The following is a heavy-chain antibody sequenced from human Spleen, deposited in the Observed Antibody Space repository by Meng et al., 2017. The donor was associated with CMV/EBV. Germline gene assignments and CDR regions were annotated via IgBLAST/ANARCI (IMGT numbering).Heavy chain of an antibody. D-gene: IGHD3-22*01. J-gene: IGHJ4*02. Sequence: GFTFDDYGMSWVRQAPGKGLEWVSGINWNGSSTGYADSVKGRFTISRDNAKNSLYLQMNSLRAEDTALYYCARGSYYDSSGYWEGDYWGQGTLVTV. V-gene: IGHV3-20*03. CDR2: INWNGSST. CDR3: ARGSYYDSSGYWEGDY. CDR1: GFTFDDYG.